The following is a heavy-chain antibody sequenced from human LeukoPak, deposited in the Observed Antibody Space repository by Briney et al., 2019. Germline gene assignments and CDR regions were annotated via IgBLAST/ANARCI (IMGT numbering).Heavy chain of an antibody. Sequence: PSETLSLTCTVSGGSISSYYWSWIRQPPGKGLEWIGYIYYSGSTNYNPSLKSRVTISVDTSKNQFSLKLSSVTAADTAVYYCAGGPIVGATSFDYWGQGTLVTVSS. V-gene: IGHV4-59*01. J-gene: IGHJ4*02. D-gene: IGHD1-26*01. CDR1: GGSISSYY. CDR2: IYYSGST. CDR3: AGGPIVGATSFDY.